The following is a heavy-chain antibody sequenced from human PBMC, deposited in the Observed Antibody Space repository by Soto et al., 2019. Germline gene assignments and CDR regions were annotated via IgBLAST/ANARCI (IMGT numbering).Heavy chain of an antibody. CDR1: GGSISSYY. D-gene: IGHD3-9*01. Sequence: PSETLSLTCTVSGGSISSYYWSWIRQPPGKGLEWIGYIYYSGSTNYNPSLKSRVTISVDTSKNQFSLKLSSVTAADTAVYYCARHGDYDILTGYFLAVWGQGTLVTVSS. J-gene: IGHJ4*02. CDR2: IYYSGST. V-gene: IGHV4-59*08. CDR3: ARHGDYDILTGYFLAV.